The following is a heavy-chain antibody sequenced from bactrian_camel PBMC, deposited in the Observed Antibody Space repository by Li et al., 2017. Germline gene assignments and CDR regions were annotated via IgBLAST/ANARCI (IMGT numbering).Heavy chain of an antibody. CDR1: GVTYSRYC. J-gene: IGHJ4*01. D-gene: IGHD2*01. CDR2: ISADGIFA. V-gene: IGHV3S6*01. Sequence: HVQLVESGGGSIQAGGSLRLSCAASGVTYSRYCLGWSRQAPTKEREWVAHISADGIFAYYADSVKGRFTISHDKASNTVYLQMDNLKPEDTAMYYCATRRNLLGLHVCPLLAALYNGWGQGTQVTVS. CDR3: ATRRNLLGLHVCPLLAALYNG.